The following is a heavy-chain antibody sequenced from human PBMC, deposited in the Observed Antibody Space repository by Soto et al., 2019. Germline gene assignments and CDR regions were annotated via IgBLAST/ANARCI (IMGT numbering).Heavy chain of an antibody. V-gene: IGHV1-69*01. J-gene: IGHJ6*02. Sequence: QVQLVQSGAEVKKPGSSVKVSCKASGGTFSSYAISWVRQAPGQGLEWMGGIIPIFGTANYAQKFQGRVTITADESTSTAYMELSSLRSEDTAVYYFALFVIDGVPAAFPVSQYGMDVWGQGTTVTVSS. CDR2: IIPIFGTA. CDR3: ALFVIDGVPAAFPVSQYGMDV. CDR1: GGTFSSYA. D-gene: IGHD2-2*01.